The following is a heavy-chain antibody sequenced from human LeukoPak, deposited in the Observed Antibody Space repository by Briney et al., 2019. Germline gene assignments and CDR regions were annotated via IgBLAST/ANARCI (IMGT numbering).Heavy chain of an antibody. CDR2: INPSGGST. CDR1: GYTFTSHY. V-gene: IGHV1-46*01. CDR3: ARDRAAVDNYYYYYGMDV. J-gene: IGHJ6*02. Sequence: ASVKVSCKASGYTFTSHYMHWVRQAPGQGLEWMGIINPSGGSTSYAQKFQGRVTMTRDTSTSTVYMELSSLRSEDTAVYYCARDRAAVDNYYYYYGMDVWGQGTTVTVSS. D-gene: IGHD6-13*01.